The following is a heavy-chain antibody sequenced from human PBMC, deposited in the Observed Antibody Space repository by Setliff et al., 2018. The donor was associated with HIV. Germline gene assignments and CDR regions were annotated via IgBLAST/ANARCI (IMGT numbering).Heavy chain of an antibody. D-gene: IGHD6-19*01. CDR2: ISGSGAIT. J-gene: IGHJ4*02. CDR3: ARYNSYWHTFDF. CDR1: GFTFDDYA. V-gene: IGHV3-23*01. Sequence: PGGSLRLSCEASGFTFDDYAMHWVRQAPGKGLEWVSGISGSGAITHYADSVKGRLTVSRDNSNNTLYLQMNSLTPEDTAVYHCARYNSYWHTFDFWGQGTPVTVSS.